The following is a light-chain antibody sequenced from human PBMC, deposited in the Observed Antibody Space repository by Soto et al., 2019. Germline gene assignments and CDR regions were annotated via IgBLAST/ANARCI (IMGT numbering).Light chain of an antibody. V-gene: IGKV2-28*01. CDR1: QSLLYSNGYNY. Sequence: DIVMTQSPLSLPFTPGYPSSISCISSQSLLYSNGYNYLDWYLQKPGQSPQLLIYLGSNRASGVPDRFSGSGSGTDFTLKISRVEAEDVGVYYCMQALQLRTFGQGTKV. CDR2: LGS. J-gene: IGKJ1*01. CDR3: MQALQLRT.